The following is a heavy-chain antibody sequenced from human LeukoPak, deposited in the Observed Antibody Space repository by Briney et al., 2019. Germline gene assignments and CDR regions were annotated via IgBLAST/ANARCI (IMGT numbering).Heavy chain of an antibody. J-gene: IGHJ3*02. CDR1: GFTFSSYA. V-gene: IGHV3-30-3*01. Sequence: GRSLRLSCAASGFTFSSYAMHWVRQAPGKGLEWVAVISYDGSNKYYADSVKGRFTISRDNSKNTLYLQMNSLRAEDTAVYYCAKDFGVVPPWYAFDIWGQGTMVTVSS. CDR3: AKDFGVVPPWYAFDI. D-gene: IGHD2-2*01. CDR2: ISYDGSNK.